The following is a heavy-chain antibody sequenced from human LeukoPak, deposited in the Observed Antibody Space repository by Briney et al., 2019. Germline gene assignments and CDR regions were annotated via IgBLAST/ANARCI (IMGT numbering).Heavy chain of an antibody. V-gene: IGHV3-21*01. CDR2: ISSSSSYI. CDR1: GFTFSSYS. J-gene: IGHJ4*02. CDR3: ARDMDSSGYYNFDY. Sequence: GVSLRLSCAASGFTFSSYSMNWVRQAPGKGLEWVSSISSSSSYIYYADSVKGRFTISRDNAKNSLYLQMNSLRAEDTAVYYCARDMDSSGYYNFDYWGQGTLVTVSS. D-gene: IGHD3-22*01.